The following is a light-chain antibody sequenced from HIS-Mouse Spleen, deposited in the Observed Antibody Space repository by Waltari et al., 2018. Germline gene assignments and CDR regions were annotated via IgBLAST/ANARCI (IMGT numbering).Light chain of an antibody. Sequence: SYELTQPPSVSVSPGQTARIPCPGDALPKKYASWNQRKSGQAPVLVIYEDSKRPSGIPERFSGSSSGTMATLTISGAQVEDEADYYCYSTDSSGNHRVFGGGTKLTVL. CDR2: EDS. V-gene: IGLV3-10*01. CDR1: ALPKKY. CDR3: YSTDSSGNHRV. J-gene: IGLJ2*01.